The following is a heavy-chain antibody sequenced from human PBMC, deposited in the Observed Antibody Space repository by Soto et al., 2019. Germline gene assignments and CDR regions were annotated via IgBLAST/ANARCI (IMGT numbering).Heavy chain of an antibody. CDR2: ISYEGSHK. J-gene: IGHJ6*02. CDR3: AKDFELPDGDYYHYGMDV. D-gene: IGHD1-1*01. Sequence: GGSLRLSCVASGFFFSSHGMYWVRQAPGRGLEWVALISYEGSHKYYVDSVKGRFTISRDNSKKTVYLHMTSLRAEDTALYYCAKDFELPDGDYYHYGMDVWGQGTTVTVSS. CDR1: GFFFSSHG. V-gene: IGHV3-30*18.